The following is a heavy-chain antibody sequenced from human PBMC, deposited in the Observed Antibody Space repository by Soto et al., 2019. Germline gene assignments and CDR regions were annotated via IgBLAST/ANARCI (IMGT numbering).Heavy chain of an antibody. Sequence: ASVKVSCKASGYTFTSYGISWVRQAPGQGLEWMGWISAYNGNTNYAQKLQGRVTMTTDTSTSTAYMELRSLRSDDTAVYYCARERPRDYYDFWSGYHYYYGMDVWGQGTTVTVPS. CDR1: GYTFTSYG. D-gene: IGHD3-3*01. V-gene: IGHV1-18*04. J-gene: IGHJ6*02. CDR3: ARERPRDYYDFWSGYHYYYGMDV. CDR2: ISAYNGNT.